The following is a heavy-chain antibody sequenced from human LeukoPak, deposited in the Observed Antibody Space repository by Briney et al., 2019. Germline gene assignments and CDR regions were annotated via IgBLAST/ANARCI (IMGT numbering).Heavy chain of an antibody. CDR1: GFTFSSYW. CDR3: ARGAYYYGSGSYDY. D-gene: IGHD3-10*01. CDR2: IKQDGSEK. Sequence: GGSLRFSCAASGFTFSSYWMSWVRQAPGKGLEWVANIKQDGSEKYYVDSVKGRFTISRDNAKNSLYLQMNSLRAEDTAVYYCARGAYYYGSGSYDYWGQGTLVTVSS. V-gene: IGHV3-7*04. J-gene: IGHJ4*02.